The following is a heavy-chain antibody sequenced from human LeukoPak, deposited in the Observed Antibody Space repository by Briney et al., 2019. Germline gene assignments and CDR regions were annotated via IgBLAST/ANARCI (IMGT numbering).Heavy chain of an antibody. CDR1: GFTFSSYG. CDR3: ARDPRFGGVQYYYMDV. CDR2: ISSSGSTI. D-gene: IGHD3-16*01. V-gene: IGHV3-48*04. Sequence: GGSLRLSCAASGFTFSSYGMSWIRQAPGKGPEWVSYISSSGSTIYYADSVKGRFTISRDNAKNSLYLQMNSLRAEDTAVYYCARDPRFGGVQYYYMDVWGKGTTVTVSS. J-gene: IGHJ6*03.